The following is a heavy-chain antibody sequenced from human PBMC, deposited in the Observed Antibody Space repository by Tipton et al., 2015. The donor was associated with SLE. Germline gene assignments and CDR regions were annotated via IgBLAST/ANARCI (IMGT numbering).Heavy chain of an antibody. V-gene: IGHV4-59*01. J-gene: IGHJ4*02. CDR3: ARVGEAYY. Sequence: TLSLTCTVSGGSIRSNYWSWIRQPPGKGLEWIGYIYYSGSTDYNPSLKSRVTLSVDTSKNQFSLKLSSVTAADTAVYYCARVGEAYYWGQGTLVTVSS. D-gene: IGHD3-10*01. CDR2: IYYSGST. CDR1: GGSIRSNY.